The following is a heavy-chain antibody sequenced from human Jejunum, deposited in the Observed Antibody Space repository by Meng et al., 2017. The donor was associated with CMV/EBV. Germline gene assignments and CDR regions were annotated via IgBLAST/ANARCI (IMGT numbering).Heavy chain of an antibody. J-gene: IGHJ1*01. CDR3: VGSGDSGSHEGYFHY. D-gene: IGHD1-26*01. CDR1: VFSITDHF. V-gene: IGHV3-72*01. CDR2: TKDKVNNYIT. Sequence: EVQVMESGGGWVQPGXXXXLSCAVSVFSITDHFMDSIRQAPGKWLEWVGRTKDKVNNYITEYAASVRGRFTISRDDSRNSLYLEMNSLKADDTAVYFCVGSGDSGSHEGYFHYWGPGSRVTVSS.